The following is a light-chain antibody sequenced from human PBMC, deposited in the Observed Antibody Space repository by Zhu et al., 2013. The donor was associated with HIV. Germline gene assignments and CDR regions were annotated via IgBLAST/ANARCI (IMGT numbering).Light chain of an antibody. Sequence: DIQLTQSPSFLSASVGDRVTLACRASQGITSYLAWYQQKPGKAPKLLIYAASSLQSGVPSRFSGSGSGTDFTLTINSLQPEDFAMYYCQQYDSYPYTFGQGTKLEIK. CDR1: QGITSY. CDR3: QQYDSYPYT. CDR2: AAS. V-gene: IGKV1-9*01. J-gene: IGKJ2*01.